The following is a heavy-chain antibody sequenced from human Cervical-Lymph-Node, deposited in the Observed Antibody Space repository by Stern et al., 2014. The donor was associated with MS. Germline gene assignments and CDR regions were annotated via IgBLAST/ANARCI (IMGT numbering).Heavy chain of an antibody. CDR3: ARGSDSGSWMNFDS. Sequence: QVQLVQSGAEVKIPGASVKVSCKTSGYTFSNYYINWVRQAPGQGLEWVGWVSGYTGNTAYAQKVQDRVTMTTDTSTTTAYMELRSLRSDDTAVYYCARGSDSGSWMNFDSWGQGTLVTVSS. CDR2: VSGYTGNT. D-gene: IGHD3-10*01. J-gene: IGHJ4*02. CDR1: GYTFSNYY. V-gene: IGHV1-18*01.